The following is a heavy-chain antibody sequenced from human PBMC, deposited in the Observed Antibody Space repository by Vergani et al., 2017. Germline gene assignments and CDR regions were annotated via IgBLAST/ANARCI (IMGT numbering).Heavy chain of an antibody. CDR3: ARASEPDWSGGSRYSRVSSSNWFDP. Sequence: QVQLVQSGAEVKKPGSSVKVSCKASGGTFGSYAISWVRQAPGQGLEWMGRIIPISGTANYAQKFQGRVTSTADESTSTAYMELSSLRSEDSAVYYCARASEPDWSGGSRYSRVSSSNWFDPWGQGTLVTVS. V-gene: IGHV1-69*13. CDR1: GGTFGSYA. CDR2: IIPISGTA. D-gene: IGHD2-15*01. J-gene: IGHJ5*02.